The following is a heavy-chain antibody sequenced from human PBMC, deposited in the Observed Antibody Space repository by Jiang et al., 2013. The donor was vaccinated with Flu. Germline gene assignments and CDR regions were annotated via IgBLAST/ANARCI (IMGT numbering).Heavy chain of an antibody. J-gene: IGHJ4*02. CDR1: GGSTNNYY. CDR2: IYYSGST. Sequence: GSGLVKPSETLSLTCTISGGSTNNYYWSWIRQPPGKGLEWIGYIYYSGSTTYNPSLKSRVTMSVESSKNQLSLRLASVTAADTAVYFCARHGSFDGRSDLSFDYWGPGTLVTISS. V-gene: IGHV4-59*08. D-gene: IGHD3-3*01. CDR3: ARHGSFDGRSDLSFDY.